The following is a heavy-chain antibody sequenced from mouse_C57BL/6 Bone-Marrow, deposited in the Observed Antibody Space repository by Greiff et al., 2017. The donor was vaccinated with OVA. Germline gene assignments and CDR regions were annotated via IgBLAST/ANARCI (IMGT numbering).Heavy chain of an antibody. J-gene: IGHJ4*01. D-gene: IGHD2-4*01. CDR1: GFSLTSYG. CDR3: AKRKDDYYYAMDY. Sequence: VHLVESGPGLVQPSQSLSITCTVSGFSLTSYGVHWVRQSPGKGLEWLGVIWRGGSTDYNAAFMSRLSITKDNSKSQVFFKMNSLQADDTAIYYCAKRKDDYYYAMDYWGQGTSVTVSS. CDR2: IWRGGST. V-gene: IGHV2-5*01.